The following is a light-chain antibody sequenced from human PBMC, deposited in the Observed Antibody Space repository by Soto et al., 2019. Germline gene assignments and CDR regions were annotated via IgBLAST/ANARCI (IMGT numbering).Light chain of an antibody. CDR1: QSISSY. Sequence: DIQMTQSPSSLSASVGDRVTITCRARQSISSYLNWYQQKPGKAPKLLIYAASSLQSVVTSRFSGSGSVTDFTLTIISLQPEDFATYYCQQTYSSPWMCGQRTEVEIK. V-gene: IGKV1-39*01. CDR2: AAS. J-gene: IGKJ1*01. CDR3: QQTYSSPWM.